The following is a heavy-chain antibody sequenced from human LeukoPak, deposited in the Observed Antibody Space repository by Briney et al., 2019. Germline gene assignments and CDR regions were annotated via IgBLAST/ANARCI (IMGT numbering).Heavy chain of an antibody. D-gene: IGHD3-10*01. CDR3: ASGLLWFGELWGYFDY. Sequence: ASVKVSCKASGYTFTSYGISWVRQAPGQGLEWMGWISAYNGNTNYAQKLQGRVTMTTDTSTSTAYMELRSLRSDDTAVYYCASGLLWFGELWGYFDYWGQGTLVTVSS. V-gene: IGHV1-18*01. CDR1: GYTFTSYG. CDR2: ISAYNGNT. J-gene: IGHJ4*02.